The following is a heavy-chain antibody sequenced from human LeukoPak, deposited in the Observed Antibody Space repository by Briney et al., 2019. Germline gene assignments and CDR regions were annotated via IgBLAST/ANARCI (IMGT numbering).Heavy chain of an antibody. D-gene: IGHD3-10*01. CDR3: ANHLRVYYGSGSYLY. J-gene: IGHJ4*02. V-gene: IGHV3-23*01. Sequence: PGGSLRLSCAASGFTFSSYAMSWVRQAPGKGLEWVSAISGSGGSTYYADSVKGRFTISRDNSKNTLYLQMNSLRAEDTAVYYCANHLRVYYGSGSYLYWGQGTLVTVSS. CDR1: GFTFSSYA. CDR2: ISGSGGST.